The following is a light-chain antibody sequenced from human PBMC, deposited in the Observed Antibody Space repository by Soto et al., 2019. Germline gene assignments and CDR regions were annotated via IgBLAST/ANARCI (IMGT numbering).Light chain of an antibody. J-gene: IGLJ3*02. Sequence: QSVLTQPPSASATPGQRVTISCSGSSSNIGSNNVEWYQHLPGTAPKLLIYSNNQGPSGVPDRFSGSKSGTPASLAISGLQSEDEADYYCASWDDSVNGLVIGGGTKLTVL. CDR1: SSNIGSNN. V-gene: IGLV1-44*01. CDR2: SNN. CDR3: ASWDDSVNGLV.